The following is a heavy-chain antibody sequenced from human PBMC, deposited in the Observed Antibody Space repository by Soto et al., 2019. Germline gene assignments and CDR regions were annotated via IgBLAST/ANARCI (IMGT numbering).Heavy chain of an antibody. CDR3: GSQWACDSSDPFDF. CDR2: ISAYNGNT. Sequence: GASVKVSCKASGYTFTGYGISWVRQAPGQGLEWMGWISAYNGNTNYAQKLQGRVTTTRDTSTSTAYMELSSLRSDEPAVYYGGSQWACDSSDPFDFWAQGTMVTVSS. V-gene: IGHV1-18*04. D-gene: IGHD1-26*01. J-gene: IGHJ3*01. CDR1: GYTFTGYG.